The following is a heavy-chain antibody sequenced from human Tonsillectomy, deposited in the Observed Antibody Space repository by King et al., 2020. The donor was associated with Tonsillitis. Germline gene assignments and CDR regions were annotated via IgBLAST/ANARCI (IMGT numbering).Heavy chain of an antibody. CDR3: SRETWVYGS. J-gene: IGHJ5*02. CDR2: INCNSGST. CDR1: GYIFTDYH. V-gene: IGHV1-2*02. Sequence: VQLVESGTEVKVPGASVTVSCKASGYIFTDYHIHWIRQAPGQGLECMGWINCNSGSTNYAQNLQGRVTLTRDTSTNTAYMDRGSLRSDDTAIYYCSRETWVYGSWGQGTLVTVSS. D-gene: IGHD5-24*01.